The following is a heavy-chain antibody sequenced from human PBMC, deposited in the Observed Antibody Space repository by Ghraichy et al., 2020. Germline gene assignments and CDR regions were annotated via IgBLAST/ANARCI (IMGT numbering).Heavy chain of an antibody. D-gene: IGHD6-19*01. Sequence: GGSLRLSCAASGFTFSGYAMSWVRQAPGKGLEWVSTITYNSANTHYADSVKGRFTISRDNYKSTVYLQMSSLRDDDTAVYYCAKTQYSGWFYDNWGQGTLVTVSS. CDR2: ITYNSANT. V-gene: IGHV3-23*01. CDR3: AKTQYSGWFYDN. J-gene: IGHJ4*02. CDR1: GFTFSGYA.